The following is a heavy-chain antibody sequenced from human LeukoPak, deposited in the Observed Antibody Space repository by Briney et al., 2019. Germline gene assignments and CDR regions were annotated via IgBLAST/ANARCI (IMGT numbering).Heavy chain of an antibody. CDR3: ATMGPYDSSGYYSKKLDY. V-gene: IGHV4-38-2*02. J-gene: IGHJ4*02. CDR2: IYHSGST. CDR1: GYSISSGYY. D-gene: IGHD3-22*01. Sequence: SETLSLTCTVSGYSISSGYYWGWIRQPPGKGLEWIGSIYHSGSTYYNPSLKSRVTISVDTSKNQFSLKLSSVTAADTAVYYCATMGPYDSSGYYSKKLDYWGQGTLVTVSS.